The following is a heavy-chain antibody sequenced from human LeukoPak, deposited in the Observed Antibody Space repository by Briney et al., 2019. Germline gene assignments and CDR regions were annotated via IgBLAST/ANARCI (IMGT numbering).Heavy chain of an antibody. CDR3: TRDSGRFRLDY. CDR2: IKEDGSET. Sequence: GGSLRLSCAASGFTFSTSWMNWIRQAPGKGLEWVASIKEDGSETYYVHSVKGRFTVSRDNAKNSLYLQMNSLRVEDTAVYYCTRDSGRFRLDYWGQGILVTVSS. V-gene: IGHV3-7*01. J-gene: IGHJ4*02. CDR1: GFTFSTSW. D-gene: IGHD6-19*01.